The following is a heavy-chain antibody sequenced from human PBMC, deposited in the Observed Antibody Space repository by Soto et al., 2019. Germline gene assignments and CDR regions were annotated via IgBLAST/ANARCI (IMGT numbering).Heavy chain of an antibody. CDR3: ARDPRDTWIQLWSAREYYYYGMDV. D-gene: IGHD5-18*01. J-gene: IGHJ6*02. CDR2: ISYDGSNK. CDR1: GFTFSSYA. V-gene: IGHV3-30-3*01. Sequence: GGSLRLSCAASGFTFSSYAMHWVRQAPGKGLEWVAVISYDGSNKYYADSVKGRFTISRDNSKNTLYLQMNSLRAEDTAVYYCARDPRDTWIQLWSAREYYYYGMDVWGQGTTVTVSS.